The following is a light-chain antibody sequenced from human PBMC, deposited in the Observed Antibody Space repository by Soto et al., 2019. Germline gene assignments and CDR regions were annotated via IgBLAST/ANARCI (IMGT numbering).Light chain of an antibody. Sequence: AIQLTQSPSSLSASVGDRVTITCRASQDIRGALAWYQQKPGKAPKILIYDVSSLQSGVPSRFRGSSSGTDFTLTISGLQPEDFATYCCQQFNSYPIIFGQGTRLDIK. CDR2: DVS. V-gene: IGKV1-13*02. CDR1: QDIRGA. J-gene: IGKJ5*01. CDR3: QQFNSYPII.